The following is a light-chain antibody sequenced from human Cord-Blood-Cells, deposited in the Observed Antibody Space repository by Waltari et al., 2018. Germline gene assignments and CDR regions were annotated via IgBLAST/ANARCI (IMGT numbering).Light chain of an antibody. CDR2: DVS. CDR3: SSYTSSSVV. Sequence: QSAPTQPASGSGSPGQPITISGPGYSSDVGGSNNVSWKQPHPGTASKLLSYDVSNRPSGVSNRFSGSRSSNTATLTISGLQAEDEADYYCSSYTSSSVVFGGGTKLTVL. J-gene: IGLJ2*01. V-gene: IGLV2-14*01. CDR1: SSDVGGSNN.